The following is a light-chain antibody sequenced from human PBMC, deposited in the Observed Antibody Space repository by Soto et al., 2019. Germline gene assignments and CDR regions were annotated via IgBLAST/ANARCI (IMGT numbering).Light chain of an antibody. CDR2: GAS. Sequence: PGDRVTLSCRASQSVNSTYLTWYRQKPGQAPGLLICGASTRATGIPARFSGSGSGTDFALTISSLQPEDFAVYYCQQDYKFLTFGGGTKVEIK. V-gene: IGKV3D-7*01. CDR3: QQDYKFLT. CDR1: QSVNSTY. J-gene: IGKJ4*01.